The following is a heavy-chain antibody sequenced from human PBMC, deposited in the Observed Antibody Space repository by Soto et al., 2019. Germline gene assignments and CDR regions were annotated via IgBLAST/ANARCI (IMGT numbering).Heavy chain of an antibody. CDR2: INAGNGNT. CDR3: ATRTIIAAAGISGQDY. J-gene: IGHJ4*02. Sequence: QVQLVQSGAEVKKPGASVKVSCKASGYTFTSYAMHWVRQAPGQRLEWMGWINAGNGNTKYSQKFQGRVTITRDTSASTAYMELSSLRSEDTAVYYCATRTIIAAAGISGQDYWGQGTLVTVSS. CDR1: GYTFTSYA. D-gene: IGHD6-13*01. V-gene: IGHV1-3*01.